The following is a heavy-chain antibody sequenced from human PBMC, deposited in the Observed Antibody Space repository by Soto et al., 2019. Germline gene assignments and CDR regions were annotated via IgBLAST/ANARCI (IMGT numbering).Heavy chain of an antibody. CDR1: GYSFTSYW. CDR3: ASPMALDYPHSHYYGMDV. V-gene: IGHV5-10-1*01. J-gene: IGHJ6*02. Sequence: PGESLKISCKGSGYSFTSYWISWVRQMPGKGLEWMGRIDPSDSYTNYSPSFQGHVTISADKSISTAYLQWSSLKASDTAMYYCASPMALDYPHSHYYGMDVWGQGTTVTVSS. D-gene: IGHD4-17*01. CDR2: IDPSDSYT.